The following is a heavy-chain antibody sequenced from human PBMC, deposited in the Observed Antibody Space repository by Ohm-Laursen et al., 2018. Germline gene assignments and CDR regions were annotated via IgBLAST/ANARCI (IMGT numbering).Heavy chain of an antibody. D-gene: IGHD2-15*01. CDR3: ARRSGRARPVVDFDY. V-gene: IGHV3-9*01. CDR1: GFTFDDYA. Sequence: SLRLSCAASGFTFDDYAMHWVRQAPGKGLEWVSGISWNSGSIGYADSVKGRFTISRDNAKNSLYLQMNSLRAEDTALYYCARRSGRARPVVDFDYWGQGTLVTVSS. CDR2: ISWNSGSI. J-gene: IGHJ4*02.